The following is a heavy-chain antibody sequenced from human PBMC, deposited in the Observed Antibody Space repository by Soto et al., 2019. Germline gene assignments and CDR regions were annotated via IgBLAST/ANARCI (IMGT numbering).Heavy chain of an antibody. CDR3: AKRLDY. V-gene: IGHV3-30*18. CDR2: ISYDGSNK. Sequence: QVQLMESGGGVVQPGRSLRLSCAASGFTFSSYGMHWVRQAPGKGLEWVAVISYDGSNKYYADSVKGRFTISRDNSKNTLYLQMNSLRAEDTAVYYCAKRLDYWGQGTLVTVSS. CDR1: GFTFSSYG. J-gene: IGHJ4*02.